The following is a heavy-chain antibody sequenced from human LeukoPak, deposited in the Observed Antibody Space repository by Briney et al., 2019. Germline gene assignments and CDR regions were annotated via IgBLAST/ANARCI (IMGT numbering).Heavy chain of an antibody. CDR3: ARVNHGSGSYTYYFDY. V-gene: IGHV3-20*04. D-gene: IGHD3-10*01. CDR1: GFTFDDYG. Sequence: GGSLRLSCAASGFTFDDYGMSWVRQAPGKGLEWVSGINWNGGSTGYADSVKGRFTISRDNAKNSLYLQMNSLRAEDTALYYCARVNHGSGSYTYYFDYWGQGTLVTVSS. CDR2: INWNGGST. J-gene: IGHJ4*02.